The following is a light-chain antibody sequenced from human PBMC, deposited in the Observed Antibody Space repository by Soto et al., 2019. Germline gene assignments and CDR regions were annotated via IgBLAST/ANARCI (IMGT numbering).Light chain of an antibody. Sequence: DIQMTQSPSTLSASVGDRVTITCRASQSISWLAWYQQKPGKAPNLLIYKASTLESGVPSRFSGSGSGTEFTLTISSLQLDDFATYYCQQYNSYSSTFGQGTKVEIK. CDR3: QQYNSYSST. CDR2: KAS. J-gene: IGKJ1*01. CDR1: QSISW. V-gene: IGKV1-5*03.